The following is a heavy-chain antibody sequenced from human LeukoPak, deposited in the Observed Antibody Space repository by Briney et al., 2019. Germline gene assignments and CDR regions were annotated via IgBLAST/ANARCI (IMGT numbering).Heavy chain of an antibody. V-gene: IGHV3-21*01. J-gene: IGHJ6*02. CDR2: ISSSSSYI. CDR3: ARDGGSSWYRHYYYYGMDV. CDR1: GFTFSSYS. Sequence: PGGPLRLSCAASGFTFSSYSMNWVRQAPGKGLEWVSSISSSSSYIYYADSVKGRFTISRDNAKNSLYLQMNSLRAEDTAVYYCARDGGSSWYRHYYYYGMDVWGQGTTVTVSS. D-gene: IGHD6-13*01.